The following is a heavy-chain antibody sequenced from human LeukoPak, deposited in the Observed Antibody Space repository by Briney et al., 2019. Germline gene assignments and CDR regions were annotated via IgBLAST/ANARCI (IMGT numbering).Heavy chain of an antibody. J-gene: IGHJ5*02. CDR1: GDSISSYY. V-gene: IGHV4-59*08. Sequence: SETLSLTCTVSGDSISSYYWSWIRQPPGKGLEWIGYIYYSGNTNYNPSLKSRVTIPVDMSKNQFSLKLSSVTAADTAVYYCARHVRQYGDYANWFDPWGQGTLVTVSS. CDR2: IYYSGNT. D-gene: IGHD4-17*01. CDR3: ARHVRQYGDYANWFDP.